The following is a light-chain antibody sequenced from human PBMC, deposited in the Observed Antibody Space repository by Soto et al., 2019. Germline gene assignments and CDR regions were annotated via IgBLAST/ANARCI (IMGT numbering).Light chain of an antibody. CDR3: QHFGDSPVT. CDR2: WAS. J-gene: IGKJ5*01. V-gene: IGKV4-1*01. Sequence: IVMTQSQDSLAVSLGDSATINCNSSQIFLYSSNNKNYLAWYQQKPGQPPKLLIYWASTRESGVPDRFSGSGSGIDFTLTISRLEPEDFAVYYCQHFGDSPVTFGQGTRLEIK. CDR1: QIFLYSSNNKNY.